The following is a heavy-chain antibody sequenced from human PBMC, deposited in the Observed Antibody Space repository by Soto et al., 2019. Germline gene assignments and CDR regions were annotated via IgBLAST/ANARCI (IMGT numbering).Heavy chain of an antibody. CDR3: ACLLISPGYSSGWDAFDI. Sequence: ASVKVSCKASGYTFTGYYMHWVRQAPGQGLEWMGWINPNSGGTNYAQKFQGRVTMTRDTSISTAYMELSRLRSDDTAVYYCACLLISPGYSSGWDAFDIWGQGTMVTVS. CDR2: INPNSGGT. D-gene: IGHD6-19*01. J-gene: IGHJ3*02. V-gene: IGHV1-2*02. CDR1: GYTFTGYY.